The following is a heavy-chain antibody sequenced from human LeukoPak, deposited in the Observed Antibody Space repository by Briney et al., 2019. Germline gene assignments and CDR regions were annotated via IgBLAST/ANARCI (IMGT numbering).Heavy chain of an antibody. V-gene: IGHV4-39*01. CDR1: GGSISGNNHY. J-gene: IGHJ4*02. CDR3: ARRGTAGLDY. CDR2: IYYSGST. Sequence: SETLSLTCTVSGGSISGNNHYWGWIRQPPGKGLEWIASIYYSGSTYYNPSLKSRVIISVDTSKNQFSLKLNSVTAADTAVYYCARRGTAGLDYWGQGTLVTVSS.